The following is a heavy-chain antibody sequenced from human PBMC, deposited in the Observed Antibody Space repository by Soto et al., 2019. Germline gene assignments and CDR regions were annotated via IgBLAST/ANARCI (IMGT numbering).Heavy chain of an antibody. CDR3: TRPCRYCNGGGPGNWFDP. V-gene: IGHV3-11*01. CDR1: GFTFTDYD. CDR2: ISYSGTTI. J-gene: IGHJ5*02. Sequence: QVQLVESGGGLVKPGGSLRLACATSGFTFTDYDMSWISQAPGKGLEWVSYISYSGTTIYYADSVRGRFAISRDNAEKSLHLHMNILRAEDTAVYYCTRPCRYCNGGGPGNWFDPWGQGTLVTVSS. D-gene: IGHD2-8*02.